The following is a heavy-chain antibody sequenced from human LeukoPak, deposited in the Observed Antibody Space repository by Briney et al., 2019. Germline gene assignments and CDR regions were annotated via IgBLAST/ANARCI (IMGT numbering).Heavy chain of an antibody. Sequence: GGSLRLSCAASGFSFSTYNMNWVRQAPGRALGWVSSITSSGREIFYIDSVKGRFTISRDNAEKSLYLQMDSLRAEDTAVYYCARDPYNGAYGNDYYYYMDAWGKGTTVTVSS. D-gene: IGHD5-12*01. CDR3: ARDPYNGAYGNDYYYYMDA. V-gene: IGHV3-21*01. J-gene: IGHJ6*03. CDR2: ITSSGREI. CDR1: GFSFSTYN.